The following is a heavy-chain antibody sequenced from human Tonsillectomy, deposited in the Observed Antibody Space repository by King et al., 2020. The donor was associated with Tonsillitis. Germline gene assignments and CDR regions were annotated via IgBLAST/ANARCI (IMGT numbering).Heavy chain of an antibody. V-gene: IGHV1-2*02. J-gene: IGHJ6*02. D-gene: IGHD2-15*01. Sequence: QLVQSGAEVKKPGASVKVSCKASGYSFTDYYIHWVRQAPGQGLEWMGWINPNSGGTNSAQQFQGRLTMTRDTSTSIAYMELSRLRSDDTAVYFCSRDELVLAAAFYYYHGMDVWGQGTTVTVS. CDR2: INPNSGGT. CDR3: SRDELVLAAAFYYYHGMDV. CDR1: GYSFTDYY.